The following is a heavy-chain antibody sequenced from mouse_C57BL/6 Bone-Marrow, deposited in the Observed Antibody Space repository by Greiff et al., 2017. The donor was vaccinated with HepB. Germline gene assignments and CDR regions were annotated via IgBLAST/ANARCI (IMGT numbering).Heavy chain of an antibody. J-gene: IGHJ4*01. CDR3: ARGNWEGDY. V-gene: IGHV1-59*01. CDR2: IDPSDSYT. D-gene: IGHD4-1*01. CDR1: GYTFTSYW. Sequence: VRPGTSVKLSCKASGYTFTSYWMHWVKQRPGQGLEWIGVIDPSDSYTNYNQKFKGKATLTVDTSSSTAYMQLSSLTSEDSAVYYCARGNWEGDYWGQGTSVTVSS.